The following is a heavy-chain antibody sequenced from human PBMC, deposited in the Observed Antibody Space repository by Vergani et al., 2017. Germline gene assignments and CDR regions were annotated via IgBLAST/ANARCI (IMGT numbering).Heavy chain of an antibody. CDR1: GFTFSDYY. J-gene: IGHJ4*02. CDR2: ISSSGSTI. V-gene: IGHV3-11*01. CDR3: AREFIVGATTGALGY. D-gene: IGHD1-26*01. Sequence: QVQLVESGGGLVKPGGSLRLSCAASGFTFSDYYMRLLRQAPGKGLEWVSYISSSGSTIYYADSVKGRFTISRDNAKKSLYLQMNSLRAEDTAVYYCAREFIVGATTGALGYWGQGTLVTVSS.